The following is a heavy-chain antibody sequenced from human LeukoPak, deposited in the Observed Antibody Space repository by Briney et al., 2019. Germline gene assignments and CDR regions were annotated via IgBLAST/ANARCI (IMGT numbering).Heavy chain of an antibody. CDR3: ANLRYAY. CDR2: ITGTETT. J-gene: IGHJ4*02. D-gene: IGHD2-2*01. Sequence: AGGSLRLSCAASGFTLSAYGVSWVRQAPGKGLECVSSITGTETTYYADSVKGRFTISSDTSKNTVYLQANSLRVKDTAVYYCANLRYAYWGQGTLVTVSS. CDR1: GFTLSAYG. V-gene: IGHV3-23*01.